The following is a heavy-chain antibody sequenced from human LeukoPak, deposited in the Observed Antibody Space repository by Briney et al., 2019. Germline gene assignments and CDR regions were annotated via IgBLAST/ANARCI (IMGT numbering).Heavy chain of an antibody. CDR1: GGSFSGYY. Sequence: SETLSLTCAVYGGSFSGYYWSWIRQPPGKGLEWIGEINHSGSTNYNPSLKSRVTISVDTSKNQFSLKLSSVTAADTAVYYCARDRNDYVWGRYRYTNKVYNWFDPWGQGTLVTVSS. D-gene: IGHD3-16*02. CDR2: INHSGST. CDR3: ARDRNDYVWGRYRYTNKVYNWFDP. V-gene: IGHV4-34*01. J-gene: IGHJ5*02.